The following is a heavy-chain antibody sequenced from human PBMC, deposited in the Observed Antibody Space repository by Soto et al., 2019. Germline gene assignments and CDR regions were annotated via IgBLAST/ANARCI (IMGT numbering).Heavy chain of an antibody. CDR3: ARSDYISPDYFDY. CDR2: IYYSGST. V-gene: IGHV4-39*01. CDR1: GGSISSSSYY. Sequence: ETLSLTCTVSGGSISSSSYYWGWIRQPPGKGLEWIGSIYYSGSTYYNPSLKSRVTISVDTSKNQFSLKLSSVTAADTAVYYCARSDYISPDYFDYWGQGTLVTVSS. D-gene: IGHD3-16*01. J-gene: IGHJ4*02.